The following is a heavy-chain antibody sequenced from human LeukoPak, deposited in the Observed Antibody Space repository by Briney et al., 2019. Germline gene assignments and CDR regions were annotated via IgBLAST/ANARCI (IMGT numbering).Heavy chain of an antibody. CDR3: ARHGGDYCSGGSCYELDY. Sequence: GGSLRLSCATSGFTFSSYSMNWVRQAPGKGLEWVSSISSSSSYIYYADSVKGRFTISRDNAKNSLYLQMNSLRAEDTAVYYCARHGGDYCSGGSCYELDYWGQGTLVTVSS. CDR1: GFTFSSYS. D-gene: IGHD2-15*01. V-gene: IGHV3-21*01. J-gene: IGHJ4*02. CDR2: ISSSSSYI.